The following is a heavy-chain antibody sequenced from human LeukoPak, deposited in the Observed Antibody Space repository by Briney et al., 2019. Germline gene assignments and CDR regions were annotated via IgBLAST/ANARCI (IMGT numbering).Heavy chain of an antibody. J-gene: IGHJ4*02. CDR1: GFTFSSYA. V-gene: IGHV3-64*01. D-gene: IGHD2-8*01. Sequence: PGGSLRLPCAASGFTFSSYAVHWVRQAPGKGLEYVSAISSNGGSTYYANSVKGRFTISRDNSKNTLYLQMGSLRAEDMAVYYCARGYCTNGVCYTDYWGQGTLVTVSS. CDR2: ISSNGGST. CDR3: ARGYCTNGVCYTDY.